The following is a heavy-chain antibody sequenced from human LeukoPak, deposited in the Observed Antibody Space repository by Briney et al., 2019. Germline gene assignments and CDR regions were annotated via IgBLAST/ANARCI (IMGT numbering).Heavy chain of an antibody. CDR2: IYYSGST. V-gene: IGHV4-31*03. CDR1: GGSISSGGYY. CDR3: ARTYGSRHNWFDP. Sequence: PSETLSLTCTVSGGSISSGGYYWSWLRQHPGKGLEWIGYIYYSGSTYYNPSLKSRVTISVDTSKNQFSLKLSSVTAADTAVYYCARTYGSRHNWFDPWGQGTLVTVSS. J-gene: IGHJ5*02. D-gene: IGHD3-10*01.